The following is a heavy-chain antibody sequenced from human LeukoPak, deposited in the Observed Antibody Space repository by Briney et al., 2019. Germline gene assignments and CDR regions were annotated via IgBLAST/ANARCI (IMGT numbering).Heavy chain of an antibody. CDR1: GGSISSYY. J-gene: IGHJ4*02. Sequence: SETLSLTCTVSGGSISSYYWSWIRQPPGKGLEWIGSIHYSGSTTYNPSLKSRVTISVDTSKNQFSLKLSSVTAADTAVYYCARVRVWGSYRYNFDYWGQGTLVTVSS. CDR2: IHYSGST. D-gene: IGHD3-16*02. V-gene: IGHV4-59*08. CDR3: ARVRVWGSYRYNFDY.